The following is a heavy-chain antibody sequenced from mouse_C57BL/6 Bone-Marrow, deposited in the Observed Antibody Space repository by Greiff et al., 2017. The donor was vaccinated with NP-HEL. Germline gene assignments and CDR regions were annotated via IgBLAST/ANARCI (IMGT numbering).Heavy chain of an antibody. D-gene: IGHD4-1*01. CDR1: GYTFTGYW. CDR3: ARSPGTVWYFDV. CDR2: ILPGSGST. J-gene: IGHJ1*03. Sequence: QVQLQQSGAELMKPGASVKLSCKATGYTFTGYWIEWVKQRPGHGLEWIGEILPGSGSTNYNEKFKGKATFTADTSSNTAYMQLSSLTTEDSAIYYWARSPGTVWYFDVWGTGTTVTVSS. V-gene: IGHV1-9*01.